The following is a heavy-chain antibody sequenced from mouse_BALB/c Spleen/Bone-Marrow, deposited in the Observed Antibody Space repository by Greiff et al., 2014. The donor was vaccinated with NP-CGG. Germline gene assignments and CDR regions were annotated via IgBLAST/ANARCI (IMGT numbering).Heavy chain of an antibody. CDR2: INPDSSTI. D-gene: IGHD2-1*01. CDR1: GFDFSRYW. V-gene: IGHV4-1*02. J-gene: IGHJ2*01. Sequence: VQLKESGGGLVQPGGSLKLSCAASGFDFSRYWMSWVRQAPGKGLEWIGEINPDSSTINYTPSLKGKFIISRDNAKNTLYLQMSKVRSEDTALYYCARNGYYGYSDYWGQGTTLTVSS. CDR3: ARNGYYGYSDY.